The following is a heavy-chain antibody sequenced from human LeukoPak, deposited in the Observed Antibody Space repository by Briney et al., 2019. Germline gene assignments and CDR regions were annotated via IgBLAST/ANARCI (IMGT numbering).Heavy chain of an antibody. CDR2: IWYDGTNK. D-gene: IGHD4-23*01. CDR3: ARVSESGNSDY. J-gene: IGHJ4*02. CDR1: GFSFTSYG. Sequence: PGRSLRLSCAASGFSFTSYGMHWVRQAPGKGLEWEAVIWYDGTNKYYADSVRGRFTISRDTSNNMLYLQMNSLRAEDTAVYYCARVSESGNSDYWGQGTLVTVSS. V-gene: IGHV3-33*01.